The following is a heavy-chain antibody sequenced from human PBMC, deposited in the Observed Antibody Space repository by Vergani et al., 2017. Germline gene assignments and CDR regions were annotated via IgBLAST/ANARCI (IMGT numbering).Heavy chain of an antibody. CDR2: IIPIFGTA. CDR1: GGTFSSYA. V-gene: IGHV1-69*01. D-gene: IGHD2-2*01. Sequence: QVQLVQSGAEVKKPGSSVKVSCKASGGTFSSYAISWVRQAPGQGLEWMGGIIPIFGTANYAQKFQGRVTSTAAESTSTAYRELSSLRSEDTAVYYCARRYCSSTSCTHGGFEYWGQGTLVTVSS. CDR3: ARRYCSSTSCTHGGFEY. J-gene: IGHJ4*02.